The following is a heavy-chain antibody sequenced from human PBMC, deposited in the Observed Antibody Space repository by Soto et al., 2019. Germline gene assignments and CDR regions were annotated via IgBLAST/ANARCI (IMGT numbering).Heavy chain of an antibody. D-gene: IGHD2-15*01. Sequence: EVQLSEAGGWVVQAGGSLGLASAASGLTFNSHSMSCVRQAPGKGLGWGSALSGSRGSTYYADSVKGRFTICRDNSKNTLYLQMNSLRAEDTAVYYCAKDVNEDIVVVVAASPLGDYYYMDVWGKGTTVTVSS. CDR1: GLTFNSHS. CDR3: AKDVNEDIVVVVAASPLGDYYYMDV. V-gene: IGHV3-23*01. CDR2: LSGSRGST. J-gene: IGHJ6*03.